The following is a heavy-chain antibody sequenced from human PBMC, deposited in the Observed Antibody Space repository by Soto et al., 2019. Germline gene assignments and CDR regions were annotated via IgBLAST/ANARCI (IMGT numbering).Heavy chain of an antibody. D-gene: IGHD3-9*01. V-gene: IGHV3-49*01. CDR1: GFTFGDYA. J-gene: IGHJ4*02. CDR3: TRARADDILTGYLPYYFDY. CDR2: IRSKAYGGTT. Sequence: SGGSLRLSCTASGFTFGDYAMSWFRQAPGKGLEWVGFIRSKAYGGTTEYTASVKGRFTISRDDSKSIAYLQMNSLKTEDTAVYYCTRARADDILTGYLPYYFDYWGQGTLVTVSS.